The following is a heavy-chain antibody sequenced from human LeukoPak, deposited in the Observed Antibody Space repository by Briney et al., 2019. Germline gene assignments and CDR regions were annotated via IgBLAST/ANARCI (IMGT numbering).Heavy chain of an antibody. J-gene: IGHJ4*02. CDR1: GYTFTGYY. CDR3: ARDWDDHGDYAGDC. CDR2: INPNSGGT. Sequence: GASVKVSCKASGYTFTGYYMHWVRQAPGQGLEWMGWINPNSGGTNYAQKFQGGVTMTRDTSISTAYMELSRLRSDDTAVYYCARDWDDHGDYAGDCWGQGTLVTVSS. D-gene: IGHD4-17*01. V-gene: IGHV1-2*02.